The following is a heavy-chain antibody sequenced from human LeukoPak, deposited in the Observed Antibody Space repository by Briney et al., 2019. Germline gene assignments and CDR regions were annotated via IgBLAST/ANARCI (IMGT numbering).Heavy chain of an antibody. Sequence: GGSLRLSCAASGLTFSNYAMSWVRQAPGKGLEWVSTISGSGGSTYYADSVKGRFTISRDNAKNSLFLQMNRLRAEDTAVYYCARDRVLVPELGGRVEFDYWGQGSLVTVSS. J-gene: IGHJ4*02. D-gene: IGHD2/OR15-2a*01. CDR2: ISGSGGST. CDR1: GLTFSNYA. CDR3: ARDRVLVPELGGRVEFDY. V-gene: IGHV3-23*01.